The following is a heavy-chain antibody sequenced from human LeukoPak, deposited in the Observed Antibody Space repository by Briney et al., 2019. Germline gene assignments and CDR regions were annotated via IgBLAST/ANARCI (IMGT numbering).Heavy chain of an antibody. V-gene: IGHV4-30-2*01. J-gene: IGHJ4*02. D-gene: IGHD2-2*02. CDR2: IYQSGST. Sequence: SQTLSLTCTVSGGSISSGGYYWSWIRQPPGKGLEWIGYIYQSGSTYYNPSLKSRVTISVDRSKNQFSLKLSSVTAADTAVYYCARVDRSSTNCYSPTFDYWGQGTLVTVSS. CDR3: ARVDRSSTNCYSPTFDY. CDR1: GGSISSGGYY.